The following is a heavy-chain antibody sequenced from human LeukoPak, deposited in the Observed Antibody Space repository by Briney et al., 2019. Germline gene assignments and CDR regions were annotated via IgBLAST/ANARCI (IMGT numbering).Heavy chain of an antibody. D-gene: IGHD6-6*01. J-gene: IGHJ4*02. CDR3: ARDSGYSSSALDY. V-gene: IGHV3-7*01. Sequence: GGSLRLSCAASGFTFSSCWMSWVRQAPGKGLDWVANIKQDGSEKYYVDSVKGRFTISRDNAKNSLYLQMNSLRAEDTAVYYCARDSGYSSSALDYWGQGTLVTVSS. CDR2: IKQDGSEK. CDR1: GFTFSSCW.